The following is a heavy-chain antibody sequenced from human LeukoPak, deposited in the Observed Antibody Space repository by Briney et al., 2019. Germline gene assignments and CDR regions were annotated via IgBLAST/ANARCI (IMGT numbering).Heavy chain of an antibody. D-gene: IGHD6-13*01. J-gene: IGHJ4*02. Sequence: SETLSVTCTVPGGSISGYFWCWIRQPAGKGLEWIGRIYTSGSTNYNPSIKSRVTMTVDTSKNQFSLKLSSVTAADTAVYYCARLGSWGVDYWGQGTLVTVSS. CDR1: GGSISGYF. V-gene: IGHV4-4*07. CDR2: IYTSGST. CDR3: ARLGSWGVDY.